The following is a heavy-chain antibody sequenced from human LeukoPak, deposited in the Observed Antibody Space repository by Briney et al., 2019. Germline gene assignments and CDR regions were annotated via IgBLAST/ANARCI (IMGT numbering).Heavy chain of an antibody. V-gene: IGHV3-23*01. D-gene: IGHD3-16*02. CDR1: GFTFSSYA. CDR2: ISGSGGST. CDR3: AKSYVWGSYRPPFDY. J-gene: IGHJ4*02. Sequence: GGSLRLSCAASGFTFSSYAMSWVRQAPGKGLEWVSAISGSGGSTYYADSVKGRFTISRDNSKNTLYLQMNILRAEDTAVYYCAKSYVWGSYRPPFDYWGQGTLVTVSS.